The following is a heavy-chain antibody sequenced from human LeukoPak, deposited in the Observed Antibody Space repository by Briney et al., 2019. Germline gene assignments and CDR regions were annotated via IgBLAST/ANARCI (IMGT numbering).Heavy chain of an antibody. Sequence: SETLSLTCTVSGGSISSYYWSWIRQPPGKGLEWIGYIYYSGSTNYNPSLKSRVTISVDTSKNQFSLKLSSVTAADTAVYYCARGYSSSWYPKLSFDPWGQGTLVTVSS. V-gene: IGHV4-59*01. CDR2: IYYSGST. D-gene: IGHD6-13*01. CDR1: GGSISSYY. CDR3: ARGYSSSWYPKLSFDP. J-gene: IGHJ5*02.